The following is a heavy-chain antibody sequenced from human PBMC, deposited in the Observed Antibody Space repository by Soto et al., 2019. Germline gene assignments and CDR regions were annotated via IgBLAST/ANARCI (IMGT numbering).Heavy chain of an antibody. CDR2: TYYRSKWYN. CDR3: ARGRSWPRGDWFDP. J-gene: IGHJ5*02. Sequence: SQTLSLTCAISGDSLSSNSAAWSWIRQSPSRGLEWLGRTYYRSKWYNDYAVSVRSRITINPDTSKNQFSLQLNSVTPEDTAVYYCARGRSWPRGDWFDPWGQGTLVTVSS. CDR1: GDSLSSNSAA. V-gene: IGHV6-1*01. D-gene: IGHD6-13*01.